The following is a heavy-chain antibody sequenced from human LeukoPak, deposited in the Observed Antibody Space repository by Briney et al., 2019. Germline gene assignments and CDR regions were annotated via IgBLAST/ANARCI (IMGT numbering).Heavy chain of an antibody. CDR2: ISGSGGST. V-gene: IGHV3-23*01. D-gene: IGHD3-10*01. CDR3: ARSMVRGVRWFDP. CDR1: ELTFNYYG. J-gene: IGHJ5*02. Sequence: PGGSLRLSCAASELTFNYYGMSWVRQAPGKGLEWVSGISGSGGSTYYADSVKGRFTISRDNSKNTLYLQMNSLRAEDTAVYYCARSMVRGVRWFDPWGQGTLVTVSS.